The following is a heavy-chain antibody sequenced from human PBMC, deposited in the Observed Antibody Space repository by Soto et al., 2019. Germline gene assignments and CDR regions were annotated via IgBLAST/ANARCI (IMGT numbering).Heavy chain of an antibody. CDR2: ISTDSSRA. CDR1: GFTFNTFE. Sequence: EVQLLESGGGLVQPGGSLRLSCAASGFTFNTFEMSWVRQAPGRGLEWVSFISTDSSRAYYADAVKGRFTISRDNSKHRLYLQMNSRTAEDPAVYACVKGGWLDFWGQGSLVTVSS. J-gene: IGHJ5*01. CDR3: VKGGWLDF. V-gene: IGHV3-23*01. D-gene: IGHD3-16*01.